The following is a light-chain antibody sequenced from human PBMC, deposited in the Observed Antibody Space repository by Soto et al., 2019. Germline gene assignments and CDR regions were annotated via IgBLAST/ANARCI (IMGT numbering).Light chain of an antibody. CDR3: QQGHNWPLT. Sequence: EIVMTQSPATLSVSPGESATLSCRASQSISSELAWYQQKPGQPPRLLIYGASTRATGVPARCTGSGSGSDFTLTISGLQSEDFAVYYCQQGHNWPLTFGQGTRLVI. J-gene: IGKJ2*01. CDR1: QSISSE. V-gene: IGKV3-15*01. CDR2: GAS.